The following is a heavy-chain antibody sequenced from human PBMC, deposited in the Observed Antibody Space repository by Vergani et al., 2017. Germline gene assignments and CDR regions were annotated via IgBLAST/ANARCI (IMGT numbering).Heavy chain of an antibody. V-gene: IGHV4-39*07. J-gene: IGHJ6*03. CDR1: GTSISGSSDY. CDR3: ASSYVRYYYYYMDV. D-gene: IGHD1-26*01. Sequence: QLQLQESGPGLLKPSETLSLTCSVSGTSISGSSDYWGWIRQPPGKGLEWIGSIFYTGTSYYNPSLESRATNSVDTSKNQFSLKLSSVTAADTAVYYCASSYVRYYYYYMDVWGKGTTVTVSS. CDR2: IFYTGTS.